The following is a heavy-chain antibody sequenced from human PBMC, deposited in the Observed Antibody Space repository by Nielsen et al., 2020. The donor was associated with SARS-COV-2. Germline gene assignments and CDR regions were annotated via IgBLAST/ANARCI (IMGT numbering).Heavy chain of an antibody. Sequence: SLKISCAASGFTFDDYAMHWVRQAPGKGLEWVSGISWNSGSIGYADSVKGRFSISRDNSQNTLYLQMNSLRVEDTAVYYCARVGYGDPRYYYYYGMDVWGQGTTVTVSS. CDR2: ISWNSGSI. V-gene: IGHV3-9*01. CDR1: GFTFDDYA. J-gene: IGHJ6*02. CDR3: ARVGYGDPRYYYYYGMDV. D-gene: IGHD4-17*01.